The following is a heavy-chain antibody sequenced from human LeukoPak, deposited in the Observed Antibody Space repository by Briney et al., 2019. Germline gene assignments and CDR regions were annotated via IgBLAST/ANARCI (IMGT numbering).Heavy chain of an antibody. CDR2: INHSGST. V-gene: IGHV4-34*01. J-gene: IGHJ4*02. CDR3: ARGRSRGSGSPLDY. D-gene: IGHD3-10*01. CDR1: GGSFSGYY. Sequence: SETLSFTCAVYGGSFSGYYWSWIRQPPGKGLEWIGEINHSGSTNYNPSLKSRVTISVDTSKNQFSLKLSSVTAADTAVYYCARGRSRGSGSPLDYWGQGTLVTVSS.